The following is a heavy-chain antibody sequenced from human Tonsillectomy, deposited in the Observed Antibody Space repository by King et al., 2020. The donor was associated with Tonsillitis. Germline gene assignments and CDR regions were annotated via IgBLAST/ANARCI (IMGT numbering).Heavy chain of an antibody. D-gene: IGHD4-11*01. CDR1: GFAFSRYW. CDR3: ARIDYTDDGVGN. V-gene: IGHV3-7*03. Sequence: VQLVESGGGLVQPGGSLRLSCVASGFAFSRYWMSWVRQAPGKGLEWGANIKEDGSQKKYVGSVKGRFTISRDNANNALYLQMNSLRAEDTAVYYCARIDYTDDGVGNWGQGTLVTVSS. CDR2: IKEDGSQK. J-gene: IGHJ4*02.